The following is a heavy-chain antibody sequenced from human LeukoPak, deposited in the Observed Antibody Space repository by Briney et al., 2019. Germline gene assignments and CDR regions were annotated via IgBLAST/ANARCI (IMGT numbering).Heavy chain of an antibody. CDR1: GFTFSNYA. V-gene: IGHV3-23*01. CDR3: AKWGDYDVLTGYYVPDY. CDR2: ILGSGGST. Sequence: GGSLRLSCAASGFTFSNYAMSWVRQAPGKGLEWVSAILGSGGSTYYADSVKGRFTVSRDNSKSTLYSQMNSLRAEDTALYYCAKWGDYDVLTGYYVPDYWGQGTLVTVSS. J-gene: IGHJ4*02. D-gene: IGHD3-9*01.